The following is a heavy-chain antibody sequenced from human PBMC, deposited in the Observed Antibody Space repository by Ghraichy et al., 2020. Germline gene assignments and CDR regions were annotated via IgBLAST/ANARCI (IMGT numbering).Heavy chain of an antibody. CDR1: GFTFSNYA. D-gene: IGHD2-2*01. J-gene: IGHJ6*02. V-gene: IGHV3-23*01. CDR2: ISGSGVST. Sequence: GGSLRLSCAVSGFTFSNYAMSWVRQAPGKGLEWVSAISGSGVSTYYADSVEGRFTISRDNSKNTLYLQMNSLRAEDTAVYFCAKGLGGDYCTSTSCYEPYYYYGMDGWGQGTTVTVSS. CDR3: AKGLGGDYCTSTSCYEPYYYYGMDG.